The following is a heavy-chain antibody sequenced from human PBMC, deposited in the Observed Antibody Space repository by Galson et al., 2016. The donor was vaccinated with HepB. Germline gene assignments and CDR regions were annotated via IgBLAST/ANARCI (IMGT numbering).Heavy chain of an antibody. CDR1: GYSFTSYW. D-gene: IGHD5-12*01. CDR3: ARREAAITTNLDAFDI. V-gene: IGHV5-10-1*01. CDR2: IDPSDSYT. Sequence: QSGAEVKKPGESLRISCKGSGYSFTSYWISWVRQRPGKGLQWMGRIDPSDSYTNYSPSFQGHVIISADKSISTAYLQWSNLKASDTAMYYCARREAAITTNLDAFDIWGQGTMVTVSS. J-gene: IGHJ3*02.